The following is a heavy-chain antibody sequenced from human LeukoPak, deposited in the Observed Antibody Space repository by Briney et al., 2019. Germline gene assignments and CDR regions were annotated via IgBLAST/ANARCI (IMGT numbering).Heavy chain of an antibody. J-gene: IGHJ4*02. Sequence: PGGSLRLSCAASGFTFSSYAMSWVRQAPGKGLEWVSAISGSGGSTYYADSVKGRFTISRDNSKNTLYLQMNSLRAEDTAVYYCAREGGYCSSTSCLGYWGQGTLVTVSS. CDR2: ISGSGGST. V-gene: IGHV3-23*01. CDR3: AREGGYCSSTSCLGY. D-gene: IGHD2-2*01. CDR1: GFTFSSYA.